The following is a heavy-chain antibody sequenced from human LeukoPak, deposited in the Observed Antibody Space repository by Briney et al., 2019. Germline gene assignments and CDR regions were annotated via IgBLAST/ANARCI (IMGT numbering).Heavy chain of an antibody. V-gene: IGHV3-7*01. CDR3: ARDRGSYYVDAFDI. CDR1: GFTFSSYW. D-gene: IGHD1-26*01. Sequence: GGSLRLSCAASGFTFSSYWMSWVRQAPGKGLEWVANIKQDGSEKYYVDSVKGRFTISRDNAKNSLYLQMNSLRAEDTAVYYCARDRGSYYVDAFDIWGQGTMVTVSS. CDR2: IKQDGSEK. J-gene: IGHJ3*02.